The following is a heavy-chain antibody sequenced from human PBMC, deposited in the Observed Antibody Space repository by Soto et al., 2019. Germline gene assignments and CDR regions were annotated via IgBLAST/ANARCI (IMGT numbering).Heavy chain of an antibody. CDR3: ARDCRFDCGRYSYGSPYYFDY. CDR2: ISSSSSYI. V-gene: IGHV3-21*01. D-gene: IGHD5-18*01. J-gene: IGHJ4*02. CDR1: GFTFSSYS. Sequence: GGSLRLSCAASGFTFSSYSMNWVRQAPGKGLEWVSSISSSSSYIYYADSVKGRFTISRDNAKNSLYLQMNSLRAEDTAVYYCARDCRFDCGRYSYGSPYYFDYWGQGTLVTVSS.